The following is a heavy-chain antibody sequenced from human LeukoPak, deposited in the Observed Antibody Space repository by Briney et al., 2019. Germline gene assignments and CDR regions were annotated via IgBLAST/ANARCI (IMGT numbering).Heavy chain of an antibody. CDR3: ARAYSGHKGASAFDI. D-gene: IGHD1-26*01. Sequence: PSGTLSLTCTVSGGSISSYYWSWIRQPPGKGLEWIGYIYYSGSTNYNPSLKSRVTISVDTSKNQFSLKLSSVTAADTAVYYCARAYSGHKGASAFDIWGQGTMVTVSS. CDR1: GGSISSYY. CDR2: IYYSGST. J-gene: IGHJ3*02. V-gene: IGHV4-59*01.